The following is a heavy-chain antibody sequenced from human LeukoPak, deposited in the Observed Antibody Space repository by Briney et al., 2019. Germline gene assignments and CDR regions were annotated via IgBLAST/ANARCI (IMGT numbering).Heavy chain of an antibody. CDR2: IWYDGSNK. D-gene: IGHD1-26*01. Sequence: GGSLRLSCAASGFTFSNYAMHWVRQAPGKGLEWVAAIWYDGSNKYFADSVKGRFTLSRDNSKNTLYLQMNSLRAEDTVVYYCARDRGIVGATIWYFDLWGRGTLVTVSS. V-gene: IGHV3-33*01. CDR1: GFTFSNYA. CDR3: ARDRGIVGATIWYFDL. J-gene: IGHJ2*01.